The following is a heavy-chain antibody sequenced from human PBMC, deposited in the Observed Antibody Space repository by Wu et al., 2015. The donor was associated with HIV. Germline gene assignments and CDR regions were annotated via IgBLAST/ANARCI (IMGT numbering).Heavy chain of an antibody. CDR2: INPNSGGT. Sequence: QVQLVAGLGLKVKKPGASVKVSCKASGYTFTGYYMHWVRQAPGQGLEWMGWINPNSGGTNYAQKFQGRVTMTRDTSISTAYMELSRLRSDDTAVYYCARVYGDYVYGVDNDAFDIWGQGTMVTVSS. CDR3: ARVYGDYVYGVDNDAFDI. D-gene: IGHD4-17*01. CDR1: GYTFTGYY. J-gene: IGHJ3*02. V-gene: IGHV1-2*02.